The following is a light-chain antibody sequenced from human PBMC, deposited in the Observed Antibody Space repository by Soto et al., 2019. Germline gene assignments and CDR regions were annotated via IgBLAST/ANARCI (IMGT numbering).Light chain of an antibody. CDR1: QSVSIN. V-gene: IGKV3-15*01. CDR2: GAS. Sequence: EIVMTQSPATLSVSPGQRATLSCRASQSVSINLAWYQQKPGQAPRLLIYGASTRATGIPARFSGSGSGTAFTLTINSLQSEDFAVYYCHHYNNWPPWTFGQGTKVEIK. CDR3: HHYNNWPPWT. J-gene: IGKJ1*01.